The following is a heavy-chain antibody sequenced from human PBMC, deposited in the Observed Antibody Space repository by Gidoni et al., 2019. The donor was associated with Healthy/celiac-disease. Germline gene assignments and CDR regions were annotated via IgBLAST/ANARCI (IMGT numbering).Heavy chain of an antibody. Sequence: QLQLQESGPGLVKPSETLSLTCTVSGGSISSSSYYWGWIRQPPGKGLEWIGSIYYSGSTYYNPSLKSRVTISVDTSKNQFSLKLSSVTAADTAVYYCARGSSWEMATRGWFDPWGQGTLVTVSS. J-gene: IGHJ5*02. CDR2: IYYSGST. CDR3: ARGSSWEMATRGWFDP. D-gene: IGHD1-26*01. CDR1: GGSISSSSYY. V-gene: IGHV4-39*01.